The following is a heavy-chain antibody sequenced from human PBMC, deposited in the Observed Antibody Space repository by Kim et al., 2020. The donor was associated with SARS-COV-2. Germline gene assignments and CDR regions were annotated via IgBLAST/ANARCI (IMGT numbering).Heavy chain of an antibody. Sequence: GESLKISCKGSGYSFTSYWIGWVRQMPGKGLEWMGIIYPGDSDTRYSPSFQGQVTISADKSISTAYLQWSSLKASDTAMYYCARQPDVEMATITSELVGGMDVWGQGTTVTVSS. CDR1: GYSFTSYW. CDR2: IYPGDSDT. J-gene: IGHJ6*02. CDR3: ARQPDVEMATITSELVGGMDV. D-gene: IGHD5-12*01. V-gene: IGHV5-51*01.